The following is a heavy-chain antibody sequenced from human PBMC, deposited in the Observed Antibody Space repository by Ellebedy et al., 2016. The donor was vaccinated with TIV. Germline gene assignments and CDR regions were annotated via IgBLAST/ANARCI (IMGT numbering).Heavy chain of an antibody. J-gene: IGHJ5*02. D-gene: IGHD3-10*01. V-gene: IGHV3-74*01. CDR3: ARGRYGP. Sequence: GESLKISCAASGFTFSTYWMHWVRQAPGKGLMWVSRINTDGSSTGYADSVKGRFTISRENAKNSLFLQMNSLRDGDTAVYYCARGRYGPWGQGTLVTVSS. CDR2: INTDGSST. CDR1: GFTFSTYW.